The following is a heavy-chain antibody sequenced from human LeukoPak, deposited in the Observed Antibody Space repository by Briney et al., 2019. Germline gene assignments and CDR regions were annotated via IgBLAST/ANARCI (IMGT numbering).Heavy chain of an antibody. V-gene: IGHV4-59*08. J-gene: IGHJ5*02. CDR2: IYYSGST. D-gene: IGHD6-19*01. Sequence: SETLSLTCTVSGGSISSYYWSWIRQPPGKGLEWIGYIYYSGSTNYNPSLKSRVTISVDTSKNQFSLKLSSVTAADTAVYYCARQVYYSSGWYGPDWFDPWGQGTLVTVSS. CDR1: GGSISSYY. CDR3: ARQVYYSSGWYGPDWFDP.